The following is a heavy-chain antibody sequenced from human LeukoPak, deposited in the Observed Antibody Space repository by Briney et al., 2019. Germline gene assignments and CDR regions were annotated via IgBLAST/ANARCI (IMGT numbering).Heavy chain of an antibody. CDR1: GYTFTSHA. CDR3: ARETYRYFDY. Sequence: ASVKVSCKASGYTFTSHALNWVRQAPGQGLEWMGWINTNTGTPTYAQGFTGRFVFSLDTSVSTAYLQISSLKAEDTAVYYCARETYRYFDYWGQGTLVTVSS. D-gene: IGHD3-16*01. CDR2: INTNTGTP. J-gene: IGHJ4*02. V-gene: IGHV7-4-1*02.